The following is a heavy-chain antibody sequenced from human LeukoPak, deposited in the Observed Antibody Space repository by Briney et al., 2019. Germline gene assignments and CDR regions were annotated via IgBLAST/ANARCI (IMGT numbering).Heavy chain of an antibody. CDR2: ISAYNGNT. J-gene: IGHJ5*02. CDR3: ARDLYCSGGSCYHGPYWFDP. V-gene: IGHV1-18*01. D-gene: IGHD2-15*01. Sequence: GASVKVSCKASGYTFTSYGISWVRQAPGQGLEWMGWISAYNGNTNYAQKLQGRVTMTTDTSTSTAYMEQRSLRSDDTAVYYCARDLYCSGGSCYHGPYWFDPWGQGTLVTVSS. CDR1: GYTFTSYG.